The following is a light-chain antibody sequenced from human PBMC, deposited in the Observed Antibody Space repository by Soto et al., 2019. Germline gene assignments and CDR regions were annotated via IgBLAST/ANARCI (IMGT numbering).Light chain of an antibody. CDR3: QHFGGTTFT. CDR2: GAS. Sequence: EIVLTQSPDTLSLSPGERATLFCRASQSVSSNLAWYQQKPGQAPRLLIHGASTRATGIPDRFSGSGSGTHFTLTISRLEPGDFAVYYCQHFGGTTFTFGQGTLLEIK. V-gene: IGKV3-20*01. J-gene: IGKJ5*01. CDR1: QSVSSN.